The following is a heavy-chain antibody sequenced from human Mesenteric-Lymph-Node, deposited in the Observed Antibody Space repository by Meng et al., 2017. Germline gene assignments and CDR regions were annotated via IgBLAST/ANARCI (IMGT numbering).Heavy chain of an antibody. Sequence: GSLRLSCTVPGGSISSSSYYWGWIRQPPGKGLEWIGSIYYSGSTYYNPSLKSRVTISVDTSKNQFSLKLSSVTAADTAVYYCARDQGAELLGSYPLLESLNFQHWGQGTLVTVSS. CDR1: GGSISSSSYY. V-gene: IGHV4-39*07. CDR2: IYYSGST. D-gene: IGHD2-2*01. CDR3: ARDQGAELLGSYPLLESLNFQH. J-gene: IGHJ1*01.